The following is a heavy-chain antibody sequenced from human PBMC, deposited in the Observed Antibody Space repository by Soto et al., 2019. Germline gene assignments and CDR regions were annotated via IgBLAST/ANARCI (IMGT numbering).Heavy chain of an antibody. V-gene: IGHV3-7*01. Sequence: PGGSLRLSCAASGFTFGGYGVSWVRQAPGKGLEWVAYIKQDGSEKYYVDSVKGRFTISRDNAKNSLYLQMNSLRAEDTAVYYCARGYYDFWSGYYLSFDYWGQGTLVTVSS. CDR2: IKQDGSEK. CDR3: ARGYYDFWSGYYLSFDY. CDR1: GFTFGGYG. J-gene: IGHJ4*02. D-gene: IGHD3-3*01.